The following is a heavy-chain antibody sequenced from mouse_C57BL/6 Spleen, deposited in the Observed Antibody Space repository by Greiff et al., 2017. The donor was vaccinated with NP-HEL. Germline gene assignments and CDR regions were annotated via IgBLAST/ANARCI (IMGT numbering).Heavy chain of an antibody. J-gene: IGHJ1*03. Sequence: QVQLQQPGTELVKPGASVKLSCKASGYTFTSYWMHWVKQRPGQGLEWIGNINPSNGGTNYNEKFKSKATLTVDKSSSTAYMQLSSLTSEDSAVYYCARSTYGSSYRYFDVWGTGTTVTVSS. CDR2: INPSNGGT. V-gene: IGHV1-53*01. CDR1: GYTFTSYW. D-gene: IGHD1-1*01. CDR3: ARSTYGSSYRYFDV.